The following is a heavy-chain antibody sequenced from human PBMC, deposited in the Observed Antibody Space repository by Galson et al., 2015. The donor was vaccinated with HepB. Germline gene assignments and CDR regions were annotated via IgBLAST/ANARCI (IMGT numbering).Heavy chain of an antibody. CDR2: INAGNGNT. CDR3: ARDSRTIRYFDQSLASYGAFDI. V-gene: IGHV1-3*01. J-gene: IGHJ3*02. D-gene: IGHD3-9*01. Sequence: SVKVSCKASGYTFTSYAMHWVRQAPGQRLEWMGWINAGNGNTKYSQKFQGRVTITRDTSASTAYMELSSLRSEDTAVYYCARDSRTIRYFDQSLASYGAFDIWGQWTMVTVSS. CDR1: GYTFTSYA.